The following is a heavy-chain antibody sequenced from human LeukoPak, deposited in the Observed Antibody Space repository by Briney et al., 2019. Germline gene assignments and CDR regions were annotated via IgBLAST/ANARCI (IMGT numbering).Heavy chain of an antibody. CDR2: IYDGGST. CDR1: GFTVSSNY. D-gene: IGHD5-18*01. Sequence: GGSLRLSCAASGFTVSSNYMSGVRQAPGKGLEWVSVIYDGGSTYYADSVKGRFTMSRDNSKNTLYLQMNSLRAEDTAVYYCARGDRQPSPLDVWGRGTTVSVSS. V-gene: IGHV3-66*02. J-gene: IGHJ6*04. CDR3: ARGDRQPSPLDV.